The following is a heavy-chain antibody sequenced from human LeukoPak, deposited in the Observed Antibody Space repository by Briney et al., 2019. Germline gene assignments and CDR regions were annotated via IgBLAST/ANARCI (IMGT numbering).Heavy chain of an antibody. D-gene: IGHD4-23*01. Sequence: ASVKVSCKASGYTFTGYYIHWVRQAPGQGLEWMGWINPNSGGTNYAQMFQGWATMTRDTSISTAYMELSRLRSDDTAVYYCARDGGNSGPFDYWGQGTLVTVSS. J-gene: IGHJ4*02. V-gene: IGHV1-2*04. CDR1: GYTFTGYY. CDR3: ARDGGNSGPFDY. CDR2: INPNSGGT.